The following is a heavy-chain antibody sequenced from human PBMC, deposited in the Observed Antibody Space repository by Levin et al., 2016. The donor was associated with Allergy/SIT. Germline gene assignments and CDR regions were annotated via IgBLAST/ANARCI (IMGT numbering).Heavy chain of an antibody. V-gene: IGHV5-51*01. CDR1: GYSFTSYW. J-gene: IGHJ4*02. CDR3: ARRTYCSGGSCYSDY. Sequence: GESLKISCKGYGYSFTSYWIGWVRQMPGKGLEWMGIIHPGDSDTRYSPSFQGQVTISADKSISTAYLQWSSLKASDTAMYYCARRTYCSGGSCYSDYWGQGTLVTVSS. CDR2: IHPGDSDT. D-gene: IGHD2-15*01.